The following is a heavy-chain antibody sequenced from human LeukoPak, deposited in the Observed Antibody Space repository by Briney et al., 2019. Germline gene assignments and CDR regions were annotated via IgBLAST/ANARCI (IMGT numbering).Heavy chain of an antibody. CDR1: GGSISSSSYY. CDR2: IYYSGST. CDR3: ARQIRKGYDYVWGRHYYFDY. J-gene: IGHJ4*02. V-gene: IGHV4-39*01. Sequence: SETLSLTCTVSGGSISSSSYYWGWIRQPPGKGLEWIGNIYYSGSTYYNPSLKSRVTISVDTSKNQFSLKLSSVTAADTAVYYCARQIRKGYDYVWGRHYYFDYWGQGTLVTVSS. D-gene: IGHD3-16*01.